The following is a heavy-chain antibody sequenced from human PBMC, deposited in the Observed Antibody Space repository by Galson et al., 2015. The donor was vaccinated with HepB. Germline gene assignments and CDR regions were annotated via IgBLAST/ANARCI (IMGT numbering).Heavy chain of an antibody. J-gene: IGHJ4*02. CDR2: ISYDGSNK. D-gene: IGHD6-13*01. CDR3: AKEGSSWYYFDY. V-gene: IGHV3-30*18. CDR1: GFTFSSYG. Sequence: SLRLSCAASGFTFSSYGMHWVRQAPGKGLEWVAVISYDGSNKYYADSVKGRFTISRDNSKNTLYLQMNSLRAEDTAVYYCAKEGSSWYYFDYWGQGTLVTVSS.